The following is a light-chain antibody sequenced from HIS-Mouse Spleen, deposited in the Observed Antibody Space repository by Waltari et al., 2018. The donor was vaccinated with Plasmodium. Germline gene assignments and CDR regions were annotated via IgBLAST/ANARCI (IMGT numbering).Light chain of an antibody. J-gene: IGKJ1*01. CDR1: QSISNY. Sequence: DIQMTPSPSSLSASVGDRVTIPCRASQSISNYLNWYQQKPGKAPKFLIYAASTLQSGVPSRFSGSGSGTDFTLTISSLQPEDFATYYCQQSYSTWTFGQGTKVEIK. V-gene: IGKV1-39*01. CDR3: QQSYSTWT. CDR2: AAS.